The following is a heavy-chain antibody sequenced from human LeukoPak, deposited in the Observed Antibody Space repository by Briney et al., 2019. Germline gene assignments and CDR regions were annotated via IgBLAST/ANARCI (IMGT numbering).Heavy chain of an antibody. J-gene: IGHJ4*02. V-gene: IGHV1-18*01. Sequence: ASVKVSCKASGYTFTTYGFNWVRQAPGQGLEWMGWISAYNGNTNYAQKLQGRVTMTTDTSTSTAYMELRSLRSDDTAVYYCARGGVIAAAGSFDYWGQGTLVTVSS. D-gene: IGHD6-13*01. CDR1: GYTFTTYG. CDR3: ARGGVIAAAGSFDY. CDR2: ISAYNGNT.